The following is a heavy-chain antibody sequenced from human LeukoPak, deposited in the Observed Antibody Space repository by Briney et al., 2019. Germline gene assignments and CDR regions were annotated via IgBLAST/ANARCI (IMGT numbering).Heavy chain of an antibody. D-gene: IGHD1-26*01. CDR3: ARGLYSGSYEDAFDI. CDR1: GFTFSSYS. V-gene: IGHV3-21*01. Sequence: GGSLRLSCAASGFTFSSYSMNWVRQAPGKGLGWVSSISSSSYIYYADSVKGRFTISRDNAKNSLYLQMNSLRAEDTAVYYCARGLYSGSYEDAFDIWGQGTMVTVSS. CDR2: ISSSSYI. J-gene: IGHJ3*02.